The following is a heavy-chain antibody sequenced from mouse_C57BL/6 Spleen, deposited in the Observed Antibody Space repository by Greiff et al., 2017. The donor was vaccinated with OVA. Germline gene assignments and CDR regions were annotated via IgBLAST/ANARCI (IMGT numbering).Heavy chain of an antibody. D-gene: IGHD2-4*01. V-gene: IGHV5-17*01. J-gene: IGHJ2*01. CDR3: ARPSDYDGGLFDY. CDR2: ISSGSSTI. CDR1: GFTFSDYG. Sequence: EVQLVESGGGLVKPGGSLKLSCAASGFTFSDYGMHWVRQAPEKGLEWVAYISSGSSTIYYADTVKGRFTISRDNAKNTLFLQMTSLRSEDTAMYYCARPSDYDGGLFDYWGQGTTLTVSS.